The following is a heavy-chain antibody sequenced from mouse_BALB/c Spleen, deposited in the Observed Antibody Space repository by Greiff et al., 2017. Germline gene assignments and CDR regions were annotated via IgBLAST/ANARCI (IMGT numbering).Heavy chain of an antibody. Sequence: DVKLQESGGGLVQPGESLKLSCESNEYEFPSHDMSWVRKTPEKRLELVAAINSDGGSTYYPDTMERRFIISRDNTKKTLYLQMSSLRSEDTALYYCARGGYDAWFAYWGQGTLVTVSA. CDR1: EYEFPSHD. J-gene: IGHJ3*01. CDR3: ARGGYDAWFAY. V-gene: IGHV5-2*01. CDR2: INSDGGST. D-gene: IGHD2-2*01.